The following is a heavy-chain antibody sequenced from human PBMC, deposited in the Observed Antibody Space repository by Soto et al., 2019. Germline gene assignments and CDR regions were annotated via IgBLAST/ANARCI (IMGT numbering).Heavy chain of an antibody. CDR3: ARESEDLTSNFDY. CDR2: ISSTTNYI. J-gene: IGHJ4*02. CDR1: GFTYTRYS. Sequence: GGSLRFSCAASGFTYTRYSMNWVRQAPGKGLEWVSSISSTTNYIYYGDSMKGRFTISRDNAKNSLYLEMNSLRAEDTAVYYCARESEDLTSNFDYWGQGTLVTVSS. V-gene: IGHV3-21*06.